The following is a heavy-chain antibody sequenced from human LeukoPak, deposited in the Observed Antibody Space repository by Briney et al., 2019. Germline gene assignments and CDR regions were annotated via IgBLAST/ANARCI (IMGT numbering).Heavy chain of an antibody. J-gene: IGHJ5*02. D-gene: IGHD3-16*01. Sequence: SETLSLTCTVSGGSISSSSYSWGWIRQPPGKGLEWIGSIYYSGSTYYNPPLKSRVTISVDTSKNQFSLKLSSVTAADTAVYYCAREHTERGNWFDPWGQGTLVTVSS. CDR1: GGSISSSSYS. CDR3: AREHTERGNWFDP. V-gene: IGHV4-39*07. CDR2: IYYSGST.